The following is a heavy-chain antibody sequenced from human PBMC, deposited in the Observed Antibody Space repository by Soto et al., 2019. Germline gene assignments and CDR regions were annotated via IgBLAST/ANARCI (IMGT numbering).Heavy chain of an antibody. CDR1: GGTFSSYA. CDR3: ARELRYFDWLPFDY. CDR2: IIPIFGTA. Sequence: SVKVSCKASGGTFSSYAISWVRQAPGQGLEWMGGIIPIFGTANYAQKFQGRVTITADESTSTAYMELSSLRSEDTAVYYCARELRYFDWLPFDYLGQGTLVTVPQ. D-gene: IGHD3-9*01. J-gene: IGHJ4*02. V-gene: IGHV1-69*13.